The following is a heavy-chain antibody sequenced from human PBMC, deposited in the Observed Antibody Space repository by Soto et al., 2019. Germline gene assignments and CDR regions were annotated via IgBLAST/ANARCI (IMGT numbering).Heavy chain of an antibody. Sequence: KASETLSLTCAVSGDSMGNYYWNWIRQTAGKGLEWIGRVYNSETTNSNPSLRSRVTMSVDTSRKQFYLHLKSVTAADTGVYFCARGGESVTGTRALDYWGQGTLVTVS. CDR2: VYNSETT. CDR3: ARGGESVTGTRALDY. V-gene: IGHV4-4*07. J-gene: IGHJ4*02. D-gene: IGHD6-19*01. CDR1: GDSMGNYY.